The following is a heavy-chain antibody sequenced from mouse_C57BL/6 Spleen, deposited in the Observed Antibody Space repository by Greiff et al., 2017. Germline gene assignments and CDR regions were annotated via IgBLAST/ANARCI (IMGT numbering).Heavy chain of an antibody. CDR3: ARGSYGSSYWYFDV. CDR2: IDPSDSYT. D-gene: IGHD1-1*01. Sequence: QVQLQQPGAELVRPGTSVKLSCKASGYTFTSYWMHWVKQRPGQGLEWIGVIDPSDSYTNYNQKFKGKATVTVDTSSSTAYMQLSSLTSEDSAVYYCARGSYGSSYWYFDVWGTGTTVTVSS. CDR1: GYTFTSYW. J-gene: IGHJ1*03. V-gene: IGHV1-59*01.